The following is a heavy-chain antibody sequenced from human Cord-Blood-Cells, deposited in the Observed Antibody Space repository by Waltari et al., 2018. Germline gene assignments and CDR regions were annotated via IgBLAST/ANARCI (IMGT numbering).Heavy chain of an antibody. Sequence: QVQLQQWGAGLLKPSETLSLTCAVYGGSFSGYSWSWLRQPPGKGLEWIGEINHSGSTNYNPSLKSRVTISVDTSKNQFSLKLSSVTAADTAVYYCARVPDYDYVWGSYRYFDYWGQGTLVTVSS. CDR1: GGSFSGYS. J-gene: IGHJ4*02. CDR2: INHSGST. V-gene: IGHV4-34*01. D-gene: IGHD3-16*02. CDR3: ARVPDYDYVWGSYRYFDY.